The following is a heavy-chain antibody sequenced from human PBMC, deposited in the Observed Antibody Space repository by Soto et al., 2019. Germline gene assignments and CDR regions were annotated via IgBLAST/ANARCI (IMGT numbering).Heavy chain of an antibody. Sequence: EVQLVESGGGLVQPGGSLRLSCAASGFTFSSYAMHWVRQAPGKGLEYVSAISSNGGSTYYANSVKGRFTISRDNSKNTLYLQMGSLRAEDMAVYYCARGKWGYCSSTSCPHYYGMDVGGQGTTVTVSS. V-gene: IGHV3-64*01. CDR1: GFTFSSYA. J-gene: IGHJ6*02. CDR3: ARGKWGYCSSTSCPHYYGMDV. CDR2: ISSNGGST. D-gene: IGHD2-2*01.